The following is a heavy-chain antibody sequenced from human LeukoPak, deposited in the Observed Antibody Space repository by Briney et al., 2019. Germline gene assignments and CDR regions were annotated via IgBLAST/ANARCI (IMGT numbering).Heavy chain of an antibody. D-gene: IGHD4-17*01. Sequence: SETLSLTCAVYGGSFSGYYWSWIRQPPGKGLDWIGEINHSGSTNYNPSLKSRVTISVDTSKNQFSLKLSSVTAADTAVYYCARGGDYGDYVFHYWGQGTLVTVSS. J-gene: IGHJ4*02. CDR3: ARGGDYGDYVFHY. V-gene: IGHV4-34*01. CDR1: GGSFSGYY. CDR2: INHSGST.